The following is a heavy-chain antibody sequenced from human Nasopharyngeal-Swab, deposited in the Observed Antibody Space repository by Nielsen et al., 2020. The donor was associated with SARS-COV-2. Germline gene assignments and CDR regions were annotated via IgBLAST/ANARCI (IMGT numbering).Heavy chain of an antibody. CDR2: SHYSGST. J-gene: IGHJ4*02. CDR3: ARIYCSTTSCSNFDY. D-gene: IGHD2-2*01. V-gene: IGHV4-31*03. CDR1: GASISSVGYY. Sequence: SETLSLTCSVSGASISSVGYYWSWIRQHPGKGLEWIGSSHYSGSTYYNPSLKSRVTISVDTSKNQFSLELSSVTAADTAVYYRARIYCSTTSCSNFDYWGQGTLVTVSS.